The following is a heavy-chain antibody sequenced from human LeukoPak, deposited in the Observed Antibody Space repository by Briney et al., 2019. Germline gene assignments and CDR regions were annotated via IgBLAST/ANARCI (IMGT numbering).Heavy chain of an antibody. CDR3: ARGRGYCSSTSCYTPYYYYMDV. CDR2: INPNSGGT. J-gene: IGHJ6*03. Sequence: ASVKVSCKASGYTFTGYYMHWVRQAPGQGLEWMGWINPNSGGTNYAQKFQGWVTMTRDTSISTAYMELSRLRSDDTAVYYCARGRGYCSSTSCYTPYYYYMDVWGKGTTVTVSS. D-gene: IGHD2-2*02. V-gene: IGHV1-2*04. CDR1: GYTFTGYY.